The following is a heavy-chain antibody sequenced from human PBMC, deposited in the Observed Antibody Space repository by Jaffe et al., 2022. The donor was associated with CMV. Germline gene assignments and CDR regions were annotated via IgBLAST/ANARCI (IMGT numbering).Heavy chain of an antibody. Sequence: EVQLVESGGGLVKPGGSLRLSCAASGFTFSNAWMSWVRQAPGKGLEWVGRIKSKTDGGTTDYAAPVKGRFTISRDDSKNTLYLQMNSLKTEDTAVYYCTTLYNIYYYDSSGYHSLDYWGQGTLVTVSS. D-gene: IGHD3-22*01. V-gene: IGHV3-15*01. CDR1: GFTFSNAW. J-gene: IGHJ4*02. CDR2: IKSKTDGGTT. CDR3: TTLYNIYYYDSSGYHSLDY.